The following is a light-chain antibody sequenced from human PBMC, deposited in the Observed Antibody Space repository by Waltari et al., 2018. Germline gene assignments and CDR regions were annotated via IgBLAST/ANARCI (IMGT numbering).Light chain of an antibody. CDR2: DVS. CDR1: SSDIGRYDI. V-gene: IGLV2-23*02. J-gene: IGLJ3*02. CDR3: CSYAGNYIWV. Sequence: QSALTQSASVSGSPGQSVTISCTGDSSDIGRYDIVPWYQQPPGKAPKLIICDVSKRPSGVSDRFSGSKSGDTASLTISGLQFEDEADYYCCSYAGNYIWVFGGGTRLTVL.